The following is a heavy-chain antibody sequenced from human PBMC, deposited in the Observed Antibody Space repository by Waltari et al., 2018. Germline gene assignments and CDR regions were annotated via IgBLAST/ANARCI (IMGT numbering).Heavy chain of an antibody. Sequence: EVQLVASGGGLVKAGGSLGLSWSAFGFTFRTYSMNWVRQAPGKGLEWVSSISSSSLYMSYADSVKGRVTISRDNAKNSLYLQMNSLRVEDTAVYYCARSSTTVTTFGWGQGTLVTVSS. CDR2: ISSSSLYM. V-gene: IGHV3-21*01. D-gene: IGHD4-17*01. CDR1: GFTFRTYS. J-gene: IGHJ4*02. CDR3: ARSSTTVTTFG.